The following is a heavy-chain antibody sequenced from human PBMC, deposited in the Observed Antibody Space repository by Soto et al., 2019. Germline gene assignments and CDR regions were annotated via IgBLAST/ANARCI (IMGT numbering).Heavy chain of an antibody. CDR3: ARVGKTTVTTAVHYYYYGMDV. Sequence: LSLTCAASGFIFSSYAMHWVRQAPGKGLEWVAVISYDGSNKYYADSVKGRFTISRDNSKNTLYLQMNSLRAEDTAVYYCARVGKTTVTTAVHYYYYGMDVWGQGTTVTVSS. V-gene: IGHV3-30-3*01. D-gene: IGHD4-4*01. CDR1: GFIFSSYA. CDR2: ISYDGSNK. J-gene: IGHJ6*02.